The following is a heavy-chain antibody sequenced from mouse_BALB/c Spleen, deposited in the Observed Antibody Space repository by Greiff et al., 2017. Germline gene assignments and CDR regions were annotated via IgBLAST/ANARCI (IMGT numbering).Heavy chain of an antibody. Sequence: EVKLVESGGGLVKPGGSLKLSCAASGFTFSDYYMYWVRQTPEKRLEWVATISDGGSYTYYPDSVKGRFTISRDNAKNNLYLQMSSLKSEDTAMYYCAREGSSYRYFDVWGAGTTVTVSS. CDR1: GFTFSDYY. V-gene: IGHV5-4*02. CDR2: ISDGGSYT. CDR3: AREGSSYRYFDV. D-gene: IGHD1-1*01. J-gene: IGHJ1*01.